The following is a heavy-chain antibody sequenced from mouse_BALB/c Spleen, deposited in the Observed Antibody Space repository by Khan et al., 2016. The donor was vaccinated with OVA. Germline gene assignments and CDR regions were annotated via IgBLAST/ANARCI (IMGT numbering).Heavy chain of an antibody. Sequence: EVELVESGGDSEKPGGSLKLSCAVSGFTFSTYAMSWVRQTPEKRLEWVASISSGGSTYYPDSVKGRFTISRNNARNIVYLQMTSLRSEDMAMYYCAREAYRYDEYYFDYWGQGTTLTVSS. J-gene: IGHJ2*01. D-gene: IGHD2-14*01. CDR1: GFTFSTYA. CDR3: AREAYRYDEYYFDY. CDR2: ISSGGST. V-gene: IGHV5-6-5*01.